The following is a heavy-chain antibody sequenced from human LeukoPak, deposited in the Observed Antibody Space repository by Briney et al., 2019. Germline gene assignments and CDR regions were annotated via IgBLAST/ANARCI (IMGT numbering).Heavy chain of an antibody. D-gene: IGHD1-7*01. CDR2: IYYSGST. CDR3: ATSITGTTGVDY. V-gene: IGHV4-30-4*08. Sequence: SETLSLTCTVSGGSISSGDYYWSWIRQPPGKGLEWIGYIYYSGSTYYNPSLKSRVTIPVDTSKNQFSLKLSSVTAADTAVYYCATSITGTTGVDYWGQGTLVTVSS. J-gene: IGHJ4*02. CDR1: GGSISSGDYY.